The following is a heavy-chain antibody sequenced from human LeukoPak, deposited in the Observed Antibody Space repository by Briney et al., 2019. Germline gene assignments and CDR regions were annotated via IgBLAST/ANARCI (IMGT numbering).Heavy chain of an antibody. D-gene: IGHD2-2*01. V-gene: IGHV4-59*12. CDR3: ARIQPSSDAFDF. CDR1: GDSISSSY. CDR2: IYYSGGT. Sequence: SETLSLTCSVSGDSISSSYWSWIRQPPGKGLEWIGYIYYSGGTSSNPSLKSRVTISIDTSKKQFSLRLSSVTAADTAVYYCARIQPSSDAFDFWGQGIMVTVSS. J-gene: IGHJ3*01.